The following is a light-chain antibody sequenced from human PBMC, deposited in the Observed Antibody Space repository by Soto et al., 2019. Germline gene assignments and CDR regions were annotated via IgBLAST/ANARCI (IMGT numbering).Light chain of an antibody. CDR2: GAS. CDR3: QQYGSSPMYT. V-gene: IGKV3-20*01. CDR1: QSVSSSY. J-gene: IGKJ2*01. Sequence: EIVLTQSPGTLSLSPGERVTLSCRASQSVSSSYLAWYQQKAGQAPRLLIYGASSRATGIPDRFSGSGSGTDFTLIISRLEPEDFAVYYCQQYGSSPMYTFGQGTKLEIK.